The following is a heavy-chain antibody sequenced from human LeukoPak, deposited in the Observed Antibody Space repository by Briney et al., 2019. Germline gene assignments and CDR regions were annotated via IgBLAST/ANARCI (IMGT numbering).Heavy chain of an antibody. V-gene: IGHV3-11*04. J-gene: IGHJ4*02. CDR2: ISSSGNTM. D-gene: IGHD3-16*01. CDR3: ARWGTSTGFDY. Sequence: GRSLRLSCAASGFIFSDYYMSWIRQAPGKGLERVSYISSSGNTMYYADSVKGRFTISRDDAQNSLYLQMNSPRAEDTAVYYCARWGTSTGFDYWGQGTLVTVSS. CDR1: GFIFSDYY.